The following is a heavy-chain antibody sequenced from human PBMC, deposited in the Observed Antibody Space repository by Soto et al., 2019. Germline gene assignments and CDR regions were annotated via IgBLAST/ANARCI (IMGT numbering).Heavy chain of an antibody. CDR2: IQNHCYST. D-gene: IGHD1-20*01. Sequence: EVQLVESGGGLVQPGGSLRLSCEASGFTFSRDEMNWVRQAPGKGLEWIAYIQNHCYSTHYADSVKGRFTISRDNAKNTLYLQMSSLTAEDTAIYYCARGYDAGCHFGYWGQGVLVTVSS. CDR1: GFTFSRDE. CDR3: ARGYDAGCHFGY. V-gene: IGHV3-48*03. J-gene: IGHJ4*02.